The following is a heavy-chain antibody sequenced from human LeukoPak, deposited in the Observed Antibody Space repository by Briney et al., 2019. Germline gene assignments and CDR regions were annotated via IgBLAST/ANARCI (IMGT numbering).Heavy chain of an antibody. Sequence: SQTLSLTCAISGDSVFSDGVAWNWIRQSTSRGLEWLGRTYYRSQWFREYAESVKSRITIDPDTSKNQFSLQLNSVTPEDTAVYYCARDLYCGTYSCSFANWGQGALVTVSS. D-gene: IGHD6-6*01. CDR2: TYYRSQWFR. J-gene: IGHJ4*02. CDR1: GDSVFSDGVA. CDR3: ARDLYCGTYSCSFAN. V-gene: IGHV6-1*01.